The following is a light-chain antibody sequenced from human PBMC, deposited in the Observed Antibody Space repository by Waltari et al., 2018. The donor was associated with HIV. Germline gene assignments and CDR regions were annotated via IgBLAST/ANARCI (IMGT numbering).Light chain of an antibody. J-gene: IGKJ5*01. Sequence: EILLTQSPGTLSLSPGERAPLSSRPSQTISTDYLVWYHQKPGKAPRLLIYGASSRATGIPGRFSGSGSGTDFTLTITRLEPEDFAVYYCQQYHNTPFTFGQGTRLEIK. CDR3: QQYHNTPFT. CDR2: GAS. CDR1: QTISTDY. V-gene: IGKV3-20*01.